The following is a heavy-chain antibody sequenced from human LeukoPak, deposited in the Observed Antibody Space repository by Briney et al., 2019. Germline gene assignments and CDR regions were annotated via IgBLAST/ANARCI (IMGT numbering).Heavy chain of an antibody. J-gene: IGHJ4*02. CDR3: ARHLGKSFDY. CDR1: GGSISSYY. V-gene: IGHV4-59*08. Sequence: SETLSLTCTVSGGSISSYYWSWIRQPPGKGLEWIGYIYYSGSTNYNPSLKSRVIISVDTSKNQFSLKLSSVTAADTAVYYCARHLGKSFDYWGQGTLVTVSS. CDR2: IYYSGST. D-gene: IGHD4-23*01.